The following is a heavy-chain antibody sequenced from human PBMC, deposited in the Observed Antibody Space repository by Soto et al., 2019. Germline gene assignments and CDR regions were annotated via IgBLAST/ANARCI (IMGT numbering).Heavy chain of an antibody. Sequence: EVQLLESGGGLVQPGGSLRLSCAASGFTFSSYPMSWVRQAPGKGLEWVSGIGAGGGDTPYADSVKGRFTVSRDNSKNMLYLQMNSLRVEDTAVYYCAKKLSGHNPFDDWGQGTLVTVSS. D-gene: IGHD1-1*01. CDR1: GFTFSSYP. J-gene: IGHJ4*02. V-gene: IGHV3-23*01. CDR2: IGAGGGDT. CDR3: AKKLSGHNPFDD.